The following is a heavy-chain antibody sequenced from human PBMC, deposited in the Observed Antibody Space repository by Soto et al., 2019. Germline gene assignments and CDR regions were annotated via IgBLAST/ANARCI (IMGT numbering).Heavy chain of an antibody. V-gene: IGHV1-69*13. J-gene: IGHJ4*02. CDR3: ARDLLDYGGNSISWY. CDR2: IIPIFGTA. D-gene: IGHD4-17*01. Sequence: SVKLTCKASGGTFSSYAISWVRQAPGQGLEWMGGIIPIFGTANYAQKFQGRVTITADESTSTAYMELSSLRSEDTAVYYCARDLLDYGGNSISWYWGQGTLVTVSS. CDR1: GGTFSSYA.